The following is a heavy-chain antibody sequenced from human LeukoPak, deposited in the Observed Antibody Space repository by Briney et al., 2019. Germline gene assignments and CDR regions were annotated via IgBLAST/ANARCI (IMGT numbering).Heavy chain of an antibody. D-gene: IGHD6-13*01. Sequence: GGSLRLSCAASGFIFSTYAIIWVRQAPGKGLEWVSGISGSGGDTYYADSVKGRFTISRDNSKNTLSLQMHSLRVEDTAVYYCAKVAPLGSSWYGFNYWGQGTLVTVSS. J-gene: IGHJ4*02. CDR1: GFIFSTYA. CDR2: ISGSGGDT. CDR3: AKVAPLGSSWYGFNY. V-gene: IGHV3-23*01.